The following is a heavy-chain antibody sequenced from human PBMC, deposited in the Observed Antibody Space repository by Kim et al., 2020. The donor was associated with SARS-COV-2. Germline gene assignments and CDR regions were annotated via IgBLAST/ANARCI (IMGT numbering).Heavy chain of an antibody. CDR2: IYYSGST. CDR3: ARQGWLKLY. Sequence: SETLSLTCTVSGGSISSSSYYWGWIRQPPGKGLEWIGSIYYSGSTYYNPSLKSRVTISVDTSKNQFSLKLSSVTAADTAVYYCARQGWLKLYWGQGTLVTVSS. J-gene: IGHJ4*02. V-gene: IGHV4-39*01. D-gene: IGHD3-9*01. CDR1: GGSISSSSYY.